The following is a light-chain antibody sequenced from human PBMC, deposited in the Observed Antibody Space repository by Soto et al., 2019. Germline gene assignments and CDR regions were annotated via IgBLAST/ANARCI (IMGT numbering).Light chain of an antibody. CDR2: GAT. CDR1: QSVSSSH. CDR3: QQYGTSAGT. V-gene: IGKV3-20*01. J-gene: IGKJ1*01. Sequence: EIVLTQSPGTLSLSPGERATLSCRASQSVSSSHLAWYQQNPGQAPRLLIYGATSRATVIPDRFSGSGSGTDFTLTISRLEPEDFAVYYCQQYGTSAGTFGQGTKVEIK.